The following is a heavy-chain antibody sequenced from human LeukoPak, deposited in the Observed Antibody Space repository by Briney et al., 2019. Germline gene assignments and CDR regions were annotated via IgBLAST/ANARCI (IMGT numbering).Heavy chain of an antibody. CDR3: AREMAVAGPYTFDI. J-gene: IGHJ3*02. D-gene: IGHD2-2*02. V-gene: IGHV4-4*07. Sequence: PAGKGXEXIGRIYFSGSTNYNPSLKSGITMSLEKCKKQFSLNLRFGAAADTAVYFCAREMAVAGPYTFDIWGQGTEVTVSS. CDR2: IYFSGST.